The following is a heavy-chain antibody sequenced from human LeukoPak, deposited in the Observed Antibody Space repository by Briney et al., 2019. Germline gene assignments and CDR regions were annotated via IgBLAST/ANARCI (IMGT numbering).Heavy chain of an antibody. CDR1: NYSISSYY. CDR3: SRGFTMVRGPYGWFDP. D-gene: IGHD3-10*01. Sequence: KPSETLSLTCRVPNYSISSYYWGWIRRPAGKGLGWIGRIYTSGSIKYNHSLKGRVTVSVDTSKRQFTLKLSSVTAADTAVYYCSRGFTMVRGPYGWFDPWGQGALVTVSS. CDR2: IYTSGSI. V-gene: IGHV4-4*07. J-gene: IGHJ5*02.